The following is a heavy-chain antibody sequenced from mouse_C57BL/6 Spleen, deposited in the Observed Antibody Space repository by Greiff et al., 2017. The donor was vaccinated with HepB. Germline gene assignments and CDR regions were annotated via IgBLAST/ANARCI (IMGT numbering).Heavy chain of an antibody. Sequence: QVQLQQSGAELVRPGSSVKLSCKASGYTFTSYWMDWVKQRPGQGLEWIGNIYPSDSETHYNQKFKDKATLTVDKSSSTAYMQLSSLTSEDSAVYYCARSRPTGTGDYWGQGTTLTVSS. CDR1: GYTFTSYW. CDR3: ARSRPTGTGDY. J-gene: IGHJ2*01. CDR2: IYPSDSET. V-gene: IGHV1-61*01. D-gene: IGHD4-1*01.